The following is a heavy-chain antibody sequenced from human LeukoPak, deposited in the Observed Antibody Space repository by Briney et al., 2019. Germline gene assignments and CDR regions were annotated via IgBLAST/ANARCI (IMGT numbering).Heavy chain of an antibody. V-gene: IGHV3-13*01. CDR3: ARLREIPVFGVVTKSTSYFDY. CDR1: GFTFSSYD. Sequence: GGSLRLSCAASGFTFSSYDMHWVRQATGKGLEWVSAIGTAGDTYYPGSVKGRFTISRENAKNSLYLQMNSLRAEDTAVYYCARLREIPVFGVVTKSTSYFDYWGQGTLVTVSS. CDR2: IGTAGDT. J-gene: IGHJ4*02. D-gene: IGHD3-3*01.